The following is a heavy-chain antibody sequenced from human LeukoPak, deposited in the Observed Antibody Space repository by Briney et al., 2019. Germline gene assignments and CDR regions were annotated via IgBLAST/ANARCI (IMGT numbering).Heavy chain of an antibody. CDR3: AKRTPFGVVSYYFDY. V-gene: IGHV5-51*01. D-gene: IGHD3-3*01. CDR2: IYPGDSDA. J-gene: IGHJ4*02. Sequence: GESLKISCKTSGYSFPIYWIGWVRQMPGKGLEWMGIIYPGDSDARYSPSFQGQVTISVDKSINTAYLQWSSLKASDTAMYYCAKRTPFGVVSYYFDYWGQGTLVTVSS. CDR1: GYSFPIYW.